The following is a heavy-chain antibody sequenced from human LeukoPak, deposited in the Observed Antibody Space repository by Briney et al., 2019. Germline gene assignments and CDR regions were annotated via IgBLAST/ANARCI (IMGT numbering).Heavy chain of an antibody. Sequence: SVKVSCKASGGTFSSYAISWVRQAPGQGLEWMGGIIPIFGTANYAQKFQGRVTITTDESTSTAYMVLSSLRTEDTAVFYFASSILGAYYFDSWGQGTLVTVSS. CDR3: ASSILGAYYFDS. V-gene: IGHV1-69*05. J-gene: IGHJ4*02. CDR1: GGTFSSYA. CDR2: IIPIFGTA.